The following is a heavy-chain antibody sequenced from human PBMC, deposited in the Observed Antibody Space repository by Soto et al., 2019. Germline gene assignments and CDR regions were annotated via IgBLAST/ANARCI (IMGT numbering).Heavy chain of an antibody. V-gene: IGHV4-39*01. CDR3: ATQEVGGSYVYTFDP. D-gene: IGHD1-26*01. CDR2: IYYSGST. CDR1: GGSISSSNYY. J-gene: IGHJ5*02. Sequence: QLQLQESGPGLVKPSETLSLTCTVSGGSISSSNYYWGWIRQPPGKGLEWIWSIYYSGSTYYIPSIKCRVTISVDTTKNQSSLKLSSVTAADTAVYYCATQEVGGSYVYTFDPWGQGTLVTVSS.